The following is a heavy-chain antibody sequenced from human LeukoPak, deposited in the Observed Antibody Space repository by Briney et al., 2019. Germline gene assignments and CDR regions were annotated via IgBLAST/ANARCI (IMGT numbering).Heavy chain of an antibody. V-gene: IGHV4-39*01. J-gene: IGHJ5*02. CDR2: IYYSGST. D-gene: IGHD2-15*01. Sequence: PSETLSLTCTVSGGSISSSSYYWGWIRQPPGKGLDWIGSIYYSGSTYYNPSLKSRVTISVDTSKNQFSLKLSSVTAADTAVYYCASGGYCSGGSCSWGQGTLVTVSS. CDR1: GGSISSSSYY. CDR3: ASGGYCSGGSCS.